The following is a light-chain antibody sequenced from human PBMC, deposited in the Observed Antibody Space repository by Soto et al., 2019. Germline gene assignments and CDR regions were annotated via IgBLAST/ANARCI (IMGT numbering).Light chain of an antibody. CDR3: QQYEAVVT. J-gene: IGKJ1*01. CDR2: ETY. Sequence: IVLTQSPDTLSLSPGETVTLSCRASQSVRNNYLAWYQQKPGQAPRLLIYETYRRATGIPDRFSGSGSGTDFTLTISRLEPEDVAVYYCQQYEAVVTFGQGTKVDIK. V-gene: IGKV3-20*01. CDR1: QSVRNNY.